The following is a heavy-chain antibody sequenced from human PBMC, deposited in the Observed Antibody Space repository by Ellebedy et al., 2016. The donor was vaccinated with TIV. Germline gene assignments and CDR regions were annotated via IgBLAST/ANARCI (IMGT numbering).Heavy chain of an antibody. CDR3: ARVYDSIDY. V-gene: IGHV3-7*01. CDR1: GFTFSDYW. Sequence: GESLKISCAASGFTFSDYWMSWVRQAPGKGLEWVANIKQDGSEKWYVDSVKGRFTISRDNAKNSLYLQMNSLRAEDTAVYYCARVYDSIDYWGQGTLVTVSS. J-gene: IGHJ4*02. D-gene: IGHD3-22*01. CDR2: IKQDGSEK.